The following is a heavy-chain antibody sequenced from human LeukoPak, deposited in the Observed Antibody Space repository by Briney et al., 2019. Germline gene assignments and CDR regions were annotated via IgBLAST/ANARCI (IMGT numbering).Heavy chain of an antibody. Sequence: PGGSLRLSCVASGFTFGDYAMNWVRQAPGKGLEWVAHISGVGGTTYYADSVKGHLTVSRDNSKKTLYLQMNSLRAEDTAVYYCAREAYYYDSSGHSYYYYGMDVWGQGTTVTVSS. J-gene: IGHJ6*02. CDR2: ISGVGGTT. CDR3: AREAYYYDSSGHSYYYYGMDV. CDR1: GFTFGDYA. D-gene: IGHD3-22*01. V-gene: IGHV3-23*01.